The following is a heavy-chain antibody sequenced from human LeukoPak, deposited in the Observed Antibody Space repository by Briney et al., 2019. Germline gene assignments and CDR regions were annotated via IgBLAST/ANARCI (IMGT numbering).Heavy chain of an antibody. CDR1: GFTFSSDA. J-gene: IGHJ4*02. CDR3: AKGGGGWYVYY. Sequence: GGSLRLSCAASGFTFSSDAMSWVRQAPGKGLEWVSAISGSGGSTYYADSVKGRFTISRDNSKNTLYLQMNSLRAEDTAVYYCAKGGGGWYVYYWGQGTLVTVSS. CDR2: ISGSGGST. D-gene: IGHD6-19*01. V-gene: IGHV3-23*01.